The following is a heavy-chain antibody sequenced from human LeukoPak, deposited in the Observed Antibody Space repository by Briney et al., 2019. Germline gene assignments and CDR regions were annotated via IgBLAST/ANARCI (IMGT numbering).Heavy chain of an antibody. J-gene: IGHJ4*02. D-gene: IGHD3-10*01. CDR3: AKDSAKQWFGELPVDY. CDR1: GFTFSSYA. V-gene: IGHV3-23*01. Sequence: GGSLRLSCAASGFTFSSYAMSWLRQAPGKGLEWVSAISGSGGSTYYADSVKGRFTISRDNSKNTLYLQMNSLRAEDTAVYYCAKDSAKQWFGELPVDYWGQGTLVTVSS. CDR2: ISGSGGST.